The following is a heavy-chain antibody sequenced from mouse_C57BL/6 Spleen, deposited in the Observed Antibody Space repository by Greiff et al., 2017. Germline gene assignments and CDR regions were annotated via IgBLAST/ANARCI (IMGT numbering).Heavy chain of an antibody. J-gene: IGHJ2*01. Sequence: EVQLQQSGPVLVKPGASVKMSCKASGYTFTDYYMNWVKQSHGKSLEWIGVINPYNGGTSYNQKFKGKATLTVDKSSSTAYMELNSLTSEDSAVYYCARERVVGRGGYFDYWGQGTTLTVSS. CDR1: GYTFTDYY. D-gene: IGHD4-1*01. CDR2: INPYNGGT. CDR3: ARERVVGRGGYFDY. V-gene: IGHV1-19*01.